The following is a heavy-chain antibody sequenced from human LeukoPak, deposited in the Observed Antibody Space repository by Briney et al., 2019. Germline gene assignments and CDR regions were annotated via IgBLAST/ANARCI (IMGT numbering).Heavy chain of an antibody. V-gene: IGHV4-59*11. J-gene: IGHJ6*03. CDR3: ARMYSNSWYGVLGYYYYYYMDV. Sequence: SETLSLTCTVSGGSISSHYWSWIRQPPGKGLEWIGYIYYSGSTNYNPSLKSRVTISVDTSKNQFSLKLSSVTAADTAVYYCARMYSNSWYGVLGYYYYYYMDVWGKGTTVTVSS. CDR2: IYYSGST. CDR1: GGSISSHY. D-gene: IGHD6-13*01.